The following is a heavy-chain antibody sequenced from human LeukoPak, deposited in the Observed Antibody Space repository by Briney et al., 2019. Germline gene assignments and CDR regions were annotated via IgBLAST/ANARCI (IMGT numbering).Heavy chain of an antibody. J-gene: IGHJ4*02. D-gene: IGHD2-21*02. CDR3: ARVNRVTAIQELDY. Sequence: GGSLRLSCAASRFTFSDYYMTWMRQAPGKGLEWVSCISSSGSTIFYADSVKGRFTISRDNAKSSLFLQMYSLRAEDTAVYYCARVNRVTAIQELDYWGQGTLVTVSS. V-gene: IGHV3-11*01. CDR2: ISSSGSTI. CDR1: RFTFSDYY.